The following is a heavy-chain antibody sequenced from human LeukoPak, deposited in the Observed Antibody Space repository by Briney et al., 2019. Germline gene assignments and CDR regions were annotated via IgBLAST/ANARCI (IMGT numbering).Heavy chain of an antibody. J-gene: IGHJ4*02. Sequence: SVKVSCKASGGTFSSYAISWVRQAPGQGLEWMGGIIPIFGTANYAQKFQGRVTITADESTSTAYMELSSLRSEDTAVYYCARDLGPNYDSSGYYFDYWGQGTLVTVSS. D-gene: IGHD3-22*01. CDR1: GGTFSSYA. CDR3: ARDLGPNYDSSGYYFDY. CDR2: IIPIFGTA. V-gene: IGHV1-69*01.